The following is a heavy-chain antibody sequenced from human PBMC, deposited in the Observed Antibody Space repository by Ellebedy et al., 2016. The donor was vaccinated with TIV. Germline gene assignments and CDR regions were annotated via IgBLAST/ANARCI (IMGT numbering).Heavy chain of an antibody. V-gene: IGHV3-23*01. J-gene: IGHJ4*02. CDR1: GFTFGSFA. CDR2: ISGDGVNT. CDR3: AKGSSSGFNYDRVGFQY. D-gene: IGHD3-22*01. Sequence: GESLKISCAASGFTFGSFAMHWVRQAPGKGLEWLSVISGDGVNTYSAASVKGRFTITRDNFKNTLFLQLNRLRAEDTAVYYCAKGSSSGFNYDRVGFQYWGQGTLVTVSS.